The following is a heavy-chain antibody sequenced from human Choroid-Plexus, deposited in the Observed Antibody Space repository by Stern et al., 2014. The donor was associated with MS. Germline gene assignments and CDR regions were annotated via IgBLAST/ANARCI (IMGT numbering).Heavy chain of an antibody. D-gene: IGHD2/OR15-2a*01. Sequence: VQLVESGGGVVQPGRPLRLSCVASGFTFGSCAMHLVRQAPGKGLEWVGGVSHDGSYKYYADSVKGRFTISRDNSQNTLYMQISSLRPEDTAVYYCAKDRQYLTYFFDHWGQGSLVTVSS. CDR2: VSHDGSYK. J-gene: IGHJ5*02. CDR1: GFTFGSCA. V-gene: IGHV3-30*18. CDR3: AKDRQYLTYFFDH.